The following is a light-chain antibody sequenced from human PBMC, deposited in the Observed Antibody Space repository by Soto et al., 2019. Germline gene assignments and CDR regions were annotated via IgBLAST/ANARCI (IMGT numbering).Light chain of an antibody. J-gene: IGKJ4*01. V-gene: IGKV1-27*01. CDR3: QQSYSTPLT. CDR2: AAS. Sequence: IHMSQSPSSLSASVGDRVTITCRASQGFNNYLAWYQQKPGKVPKLLIYAASTLQSGVPSRFSGSGSETDFTLTISSLQPEDFATYYCQQSYSTPLTFGGGTKVDIK. CDR1: QGFNNY.